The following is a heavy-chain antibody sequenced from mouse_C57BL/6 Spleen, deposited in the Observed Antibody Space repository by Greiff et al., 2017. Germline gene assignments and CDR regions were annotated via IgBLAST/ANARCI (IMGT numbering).Heavy chain of an antibody. D-gene: IGHD1-1*01. CDR3: ARESYYGSSSFAY. CDR2: IDPSDSYT. V-gene: IGHV1-69*01. Sequence: QVQLQQPGAELVMPGASVKLSCKASGYTFTSYWMHWVKQRPGQGLEWIGEIDPSDSYTNYNQKFKGKSTLTVDKSSGTAYMQLSSLTSEDSAVYYCARESYYGSSSFAYWGQGTLVTVSA. J-gene: IGHJ3*01. CDR1: GYTFTSYW.